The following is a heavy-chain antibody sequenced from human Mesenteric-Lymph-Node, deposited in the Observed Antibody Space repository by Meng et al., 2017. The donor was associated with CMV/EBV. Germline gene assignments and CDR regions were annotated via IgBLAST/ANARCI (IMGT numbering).Heavy chain of an antibody. CDR3: AKDLNAMDV. CDR1: GFTFSSYA. CDR2: ISGIGGSR. Sequence: GGSLRLSCAASGFTFSSYAMHWVRQAPGKGLEWVSSISGIGGSRYYVDSVKGRFTISRDNSKNTLFLQMNSLRVEDTALYYCAKDLNAMDVWGQGTTVT. J-gene: IGHJ6*02. V-gene: IGHV3-23*01.